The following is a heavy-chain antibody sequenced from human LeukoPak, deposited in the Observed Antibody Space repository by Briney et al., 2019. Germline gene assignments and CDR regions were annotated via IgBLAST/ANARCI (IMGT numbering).Heavy chain of an antibody. D-gene: IGHD6-13*01. V-gene: IGHV1-18*01. CDR1: GYTFSNFG. CDR3: ARTRQYSSSWYCWFDP. Sequence: ASVKVSCKASGYTFSNFGINWVRQAPGQGLEWMGWISAYNGNTNYAQKLQGRVTMTTDTSTSTAYMELRSLRSDDTAVYYCARTRQYSSSWYCWFDPWGQGTLVTVSS. J-gene: IGHJ5*02. CDR2: ISAYNGNT.